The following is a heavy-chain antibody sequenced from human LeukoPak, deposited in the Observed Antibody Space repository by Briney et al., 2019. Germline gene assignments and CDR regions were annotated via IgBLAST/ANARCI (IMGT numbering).Heavy chain of an antibody. CDR2: ISAYNGNT. CDR3: AKAPNYSGSGSPLFEY. V-gene: IGHV1-18*01. J-gene: IGHJ4*02. CDR1: GYTFTSYD. Sequence: ASVKVSCKASGYTFTSYDINWVRQAPGQGLEWMGWISAYNGNTRYAQKVQGRVTMTTDTSTTTAYMELRSLRSDDTAVYYCAKAPNYSGSGSPLFEYWGQGTLVTVSS. D-gene: IGHD3-10*01.